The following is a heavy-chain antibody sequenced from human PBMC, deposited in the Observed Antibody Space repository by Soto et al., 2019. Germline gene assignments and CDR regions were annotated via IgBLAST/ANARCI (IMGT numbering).Heavy chain of an antibody. J-gene: IGHJ6*02. CDR2: INHSGRI. Sequence: QVQLQQWGAGLLKPSETLSLTCAVYGGSFSGYYWSWIRQPPGKGLEWIGEINHSGRINYNPSLKSRVTISVDTSKIQFSMKLSSVTAAYTAVYYCARGHYYGMDVWGQGTTVTVSS. CDR1: GGSFSGYY. CDR3: ARGHYYGMDV. V-gene: IGHV4-34*01.